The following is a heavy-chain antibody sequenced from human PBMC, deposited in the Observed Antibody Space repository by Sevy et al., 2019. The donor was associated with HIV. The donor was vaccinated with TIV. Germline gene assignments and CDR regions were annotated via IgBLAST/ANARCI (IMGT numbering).Heavy chain of an antibody. J-gene: IGHJ6*02. V-gene: IGHV3-9*01. D-gene: IGHD3-16*01. Sequence: GGSLRLSCAASGFTFDDYAMHWVRQAPGKGLEWVSGISWNSGSIGYADSVKGRFTISRDNAKNSLYLQMNSLRAEDTALYYCAKDMGEGRDYYYAMDVWGQGTTVTVSS. CDR2: ISWNSGSI. CDR3: AKDMGEGRDYYYAMDV. CDR1: GFTFDDYA.